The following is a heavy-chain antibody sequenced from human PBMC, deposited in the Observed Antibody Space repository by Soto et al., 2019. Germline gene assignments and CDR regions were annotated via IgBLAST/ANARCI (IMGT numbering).Heavy chain of an antibody. CDR2: MYSGGTAT. D-gene: IGHD1-26*01. CDR1: GFTVSDNY. J-gene: IGHJ4*02. Sequence: EVQLVESGGGLIQPGGSLRLSCAASGFTVSDNYMTWVRQAPGKGLEWVSVMYSGGTATSYADSVKGRFTVSRDRSKNTVSLQLGSLRAEDTAVYYCARGVPVGAIGRFYFDSWGQGTLVTVSS. V-gene: IGHV3-53*01. CDR3: ARGVPVGAIGRFYFDS.